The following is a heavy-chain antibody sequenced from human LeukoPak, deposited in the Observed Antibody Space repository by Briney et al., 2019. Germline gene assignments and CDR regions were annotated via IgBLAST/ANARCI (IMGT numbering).Heavy chain of an antibody. D-gene: IGHD1-14*01. V-gene: IGHV3-23*01. CDR2: ISGSGGST. CDR3: AKSRSAPDDAFDI. CDR1: GYSFSSYA. J-gene: IGHJ3*02. Sequence: GESLKISCKGSGYSFSSYAMSWVRQAPGKGLEWVSAISGSGGSTYYADSVKGRFTISRDNSKNTLYLQMNSLRAEDTAVYYCAKSRSAPDDAFDIWGQGTMVTVSS.